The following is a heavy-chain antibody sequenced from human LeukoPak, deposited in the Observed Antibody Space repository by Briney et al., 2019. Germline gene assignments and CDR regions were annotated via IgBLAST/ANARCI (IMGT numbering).Heavy chain of an antibody. V-gene: IGHV3-23*01. D-gene: IGHD1-26*01. CDR3: AKATYSGSYYHLDY. Sequence: PGGSLRLSCAASGFTFSSYAMSWVRQAPGKGLEWVSAISGSGGSTYYADSVKGRFTISRDNSKNTLYLQMNSLRAEDTAVYYCAKATYSGSYYHLDYWGQGTLVTVSS. J-gene: IGHJ4*02. CDR2: ISGSGGST. CDR1: GFTFSSYA.